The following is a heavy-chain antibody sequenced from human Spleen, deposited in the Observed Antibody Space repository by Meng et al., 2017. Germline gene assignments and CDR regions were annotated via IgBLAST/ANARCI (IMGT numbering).Heavy chain of an antibody. J-gene: IGHJ4*02. V-gene: IGHV4-61*01. D-gene: IGHD1-26*01. CDR2: IDYSRRT. Sequence: VPLHGSAPGLGGTWDTLSLPCTVSGASVSSGTYYWTWIRQPPGKGLEWVGFIDYSRRTNYYPSLKSRVTISVDTSKNQFSLKLTSVTAADTAVYYCAGGPWEFDYWGQGTLVTVSS. CDR1: GASVSSGTYY. CDR3: AGGPWEFDY.